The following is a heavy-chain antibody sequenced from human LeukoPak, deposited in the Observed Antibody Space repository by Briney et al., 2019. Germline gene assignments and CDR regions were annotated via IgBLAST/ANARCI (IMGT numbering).Heavy chain of an antibody. Sequence: ASVKVSCKASGYTFTSYGINWVRQAPGQGLEWMGWISAYNGNTNYAQKLQGRVTMTTDTSTSTAYMDLRSLKSDDTAVYYCARDGVENSDFWSGYSWFDPRGQGTLVTVSS. D-gene: IGHD3-3*01. J-gene: IGHJ5*02. CDR3: ARDGVENSDFWSGYSWFDP. V-gene: IGHV1-18*01. CDR1: GYTFTSYG. CDR2: ISAYNGNT.